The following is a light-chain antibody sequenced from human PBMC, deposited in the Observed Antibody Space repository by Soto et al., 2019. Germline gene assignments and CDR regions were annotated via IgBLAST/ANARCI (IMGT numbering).Light chain of an antibody. J-gene: IGLJ2*01. CDR3: SSYAGTNNLI. V-gene: IGLV2-8*01. Sequence: QSALTQPPSASGSPGQSVTISCTGTSSDVGTYDYVSWYQQHPGKAPELLIYEVNKRPSGVPGRFSGSKSANTASLTVSGLQADDEATYYCSSYAGTNNLIFGGGTKLTVL. CDR1: SSDVGTYDY. CDR2: EVN.